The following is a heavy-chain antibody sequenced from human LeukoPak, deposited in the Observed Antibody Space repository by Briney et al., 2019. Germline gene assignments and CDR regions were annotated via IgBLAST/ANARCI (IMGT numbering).Heavy chain of an antibody. CDR2: ISSSSSYI. J-gene: IGHJ5*02. CDR1: GFTFSSYS. CDR3: ARGRQMVYAIPELDWFDP. D-gene: IGHD2-8*01. V-gene: IGHV3-21*01. Sequence: PGGSLRLSCAASGFTFSSYSMNWVRQAPGKGLEWVSSISSSSSYIYYADSVKGRFTISRDNAKNSLYLQMNSLRAEDTAAYYCARGRQMVYAIPELDWFDPWGQGTLVTVSS.